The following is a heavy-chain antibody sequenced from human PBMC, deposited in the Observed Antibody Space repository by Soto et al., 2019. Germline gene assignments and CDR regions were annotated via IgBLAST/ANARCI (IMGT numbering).Heavy chain of an antibody. V-gene: IGHV1-8*01. Sequence: QVQLVQSGAEVKKPGASVKVSCKASGYTFTSYDINWVRQATGQGLEWMGWMNHNSGNTVYAQKFQGRITMTRNTSINTDYMELSSLRSEDTAVYYCARERPYFDYWGQGTLVTVSS. CDR2: MNHNSGNT. CDR3: ARERPYFDY. J-gene: IGHJ4*02. CDR1: GYTFTSYD.